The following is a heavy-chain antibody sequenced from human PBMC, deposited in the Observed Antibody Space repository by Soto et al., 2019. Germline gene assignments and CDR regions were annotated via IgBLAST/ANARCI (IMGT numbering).Heavy chain of an antibody. CDR2: FDPEDGET. D-gene: IGHD1-1*01. V-gene: IGHV1-24*01. J-gene: IGHJ6*02. CDR3: ATAGTRHFLYRKDV. Sequence: ASVKVSCKVSGYTLTELSMHWVRQAPGKGLEWMGGFDPEDGETIYAQKFQGRVTMTEDTSTDTAYMELSSLRSEDTAVYYCATAGTRHFLYRKDVWGQGTTVTVSS. CDR1: GYTLTELS.